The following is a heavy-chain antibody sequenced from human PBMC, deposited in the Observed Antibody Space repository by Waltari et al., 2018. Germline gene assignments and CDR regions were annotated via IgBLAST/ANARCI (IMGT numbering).Heavy chain of an antibody. D-gene: IGHD3-10*01. CDR1: GSTFGSYA. CDR3: ARDSGAAFDI. CDR2: IIPIFGTA. V-gene: IGHV1-69*13. Sequence: QVERVQSGAEVKKPGSSVKVSCKAAGSTFGSYASRWVRQAPGQWLEWMGGIIPIFGTANYAQKFQGTVTITADESTSTAYMELSSLRSEDTAVYYCARDSGAAFDIWGQGTMVTVSS. J-gene: IGHJ3*02.